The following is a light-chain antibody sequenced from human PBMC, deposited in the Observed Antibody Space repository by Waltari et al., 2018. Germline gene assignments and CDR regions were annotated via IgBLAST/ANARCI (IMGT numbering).Light chain of an antibody. Sequence: AIRMTQSPSSLSASIGDRVTISCRASQGVSTYLAWYQQKPGKAPSLLIHAASTFQTGVPSRFSGSGTVTDFTLTITCLQSADFAIYFCQQYHDYPWTFGQGTKVEI. CDR2: AAS. V-gene: IGKV1-8*01. CDR3: QQYHDYPWT. CDR1: QGVSTY. J-gene: IGKJ1*01.